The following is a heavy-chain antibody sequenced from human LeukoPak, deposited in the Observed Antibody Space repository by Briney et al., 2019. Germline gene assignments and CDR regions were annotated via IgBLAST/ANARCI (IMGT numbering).Heavy chain of an antibody. J-gene: IGHJ4*02. D-gene: IGHD5-18*01. V-gene: IGHV3-74*01. CDR3: GRDLRGVQLGF. CDR2: INTDGSST. CDR1: GFTFSSYW. Sequence: PGGSLRLSCAASGFTFSSYWMHWVRQAPGKGLVWVSRINTDGSSTNHADSVKGRFTISRDNAKNTLYLQMNSLRAEDTAVYYCGRDLRGVQLGFWGQGALVTVSS.